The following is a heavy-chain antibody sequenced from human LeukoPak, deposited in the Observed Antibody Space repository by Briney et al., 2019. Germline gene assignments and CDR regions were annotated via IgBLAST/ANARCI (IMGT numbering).Heavy chain of an antibody. D-gene: IGHD4-17*01. CDR3: ARHYGEEYFQH. V-gene: IGHV4-4*07. J-gene: IGHJ1*01. CDR1: GGSITSYY. Sequence: SETLSLTCSVSGGSITSYYWSWVRQPAGKGLEWIGRIYTSGSTNYNPSLKSRVTMSIDTSKNQFSLKLSSVTAADTAVYYCARHYGEEYFQHWGQGTLVTVSS. CDR2: IYTSGST.